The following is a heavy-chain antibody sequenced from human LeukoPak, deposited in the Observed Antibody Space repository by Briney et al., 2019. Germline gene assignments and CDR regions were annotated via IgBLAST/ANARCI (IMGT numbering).Heavy chain of an antibody. J-gene: IGHJ6*03. CDR3: ARSAGYQLLEGYYYYMDV. Sequence: PSETLSLTCTVSGGSISSHYWSWIRQPPGKGLEWIGYVHYSGSTDCNPSLKSRVTISLDTSKNHFSLKLNSVTAADTAVYYCARSAGYQLLEGYYYYMDVWGTGTTVTVSS. CDR1: GGSISSHY. V-gene: IGHV4-59*11. D-gene: IGHD2-2*01. CDR2: VHYSGST.